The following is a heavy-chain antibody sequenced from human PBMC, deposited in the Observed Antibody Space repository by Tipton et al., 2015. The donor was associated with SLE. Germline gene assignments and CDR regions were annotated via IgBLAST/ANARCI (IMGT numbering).Heavy chain of an antibody. J-gene: IGHJ5*02. CDR3: ARWFVDYCSVDSCPNWFDP. D-gene: IGHD2-15*01. Sequence: TLSLTCTVSGASMNKYYWTWIRQPPGMGLEWIGYISYTGSTNYNPSLKSRVTISVDTSRDVLSLSLSSVTAADTAVYYCARWFVDYCSVDSCPNWFDPWGQGTLVTVFS. CDR2: ISYTGST. CDR1: GASMNKYY. V-gene: IGHV4-59*01.